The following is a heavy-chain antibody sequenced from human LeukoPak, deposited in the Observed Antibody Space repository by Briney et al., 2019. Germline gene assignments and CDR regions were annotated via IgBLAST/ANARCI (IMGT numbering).Heavy chain of an antibody. CDR1: GFTFSSYA. Sequence: GGSLRLSCAASGFTFSSYAMHWVRQAPGKGLEWVAVISYDGSNKYYADSVKGRFTISRDNSKNTLYLQMNSLRAEDTAVYYCARTPNKDSSSWFDYWGQGTLVTVSS. V-gene: IGHV3-30-3*01. CDR3: ARTPNKDSSSWFDY. J-gene: IGHJ4*02. D-gene: IGHD6-13*01. CDR2: ISYDGSNK.